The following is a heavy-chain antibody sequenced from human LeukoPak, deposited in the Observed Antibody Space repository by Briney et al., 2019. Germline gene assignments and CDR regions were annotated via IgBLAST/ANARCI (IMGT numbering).Heavy chain of an antibody. CDR2: ISGSGGST. J-gene: IGHJ4*02. V-gene: IGHV3-23*01. Sequence: GGSLRLSCAASGFTFSSYGMSWVRQAPGKGLEWVSAISGSGGSTYYADSVKGRFTISRDNSKNTLYLQMNSLRAEDTAVYYWGKGGGEGRDGYNGGGDFDYWGQGTLVTVSS. CDR1: GFTFSSYG. CDR3: GKGGGEGRDGYNGGGDFDY. D-gene: IGHD5-24*01.